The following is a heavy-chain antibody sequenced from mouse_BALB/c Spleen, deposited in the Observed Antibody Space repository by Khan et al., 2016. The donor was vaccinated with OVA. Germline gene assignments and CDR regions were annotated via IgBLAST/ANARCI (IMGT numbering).Heavy chain of an antibody. CDR2: IYPGSDST. V-gene: IGHV1S22*01. CDR1: GYTFTSYW. D-gene: IGHD3-3*01. CDR3: TGGGGLGYFDV. Sequence: LQQPGSELVRPGASVKLSCKASGYTFTSYWMHWVKQRHGQGLEWIGNIYPGSDSTDYDEKFKSKGTLTVDTSSSTAYMHLSSLTSEDSAVFYGTGGGGLGYFDVWGAGTTVTVSS. J-gene: IGHJ1*01.